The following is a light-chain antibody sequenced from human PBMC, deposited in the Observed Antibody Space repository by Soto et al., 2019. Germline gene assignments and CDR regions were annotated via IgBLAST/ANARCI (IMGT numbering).Light chain of an antibody. Sequence: EIVLTQSPATLSLSPGERATLSCRASPSVSSSYLAWYQQKPGQAPRLLIYGASSRATGIPDRFSGSGSGTVFTLTISSLQSEDFAVYYCQQYNSWPPAFGPGTKVDIK. V-gene: IGKV3-20*01. J-gene: IGKJ3*01. CDR1: PSVSSSY. CDR3: QQYNSWPPA. CDR2: GAS.